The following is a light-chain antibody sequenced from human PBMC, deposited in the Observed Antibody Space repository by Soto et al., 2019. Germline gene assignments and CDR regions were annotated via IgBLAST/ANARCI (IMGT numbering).Light chain of an antibody. Sequence: QSALTQPRSVSGSPGQSVTISCTGTSSDVGGYNYVSWYQQHPGKVTKLMIFDVNKRPSGVPDRFSGSKSGNTASLTISGLQAEDEADYHCCSYAGSNILMFGGGTKVTVL. CDR2: DVN. CDR3: CSYAGSNILM. CDR1: SSDVGGYNY. V-gene: IGLV2-11*01. J-gene: IGLJ3*02.